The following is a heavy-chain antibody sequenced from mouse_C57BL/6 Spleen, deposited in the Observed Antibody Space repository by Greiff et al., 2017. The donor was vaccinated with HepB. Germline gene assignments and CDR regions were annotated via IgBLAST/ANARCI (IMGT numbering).Heavy chain of an antibody. CDR3: ARPLGSYYYAMDY. D-gene: IGHD1-1*01. J-gene: IGHJ4*01. V-gene: IGHV1-50*01. Sequence: QVHVKQSGAELVKPGASVKLSCKASGYTFTSYWMQWVKQRPGQGLEWIGEIDPSDSYTNYNQKFKGKATLTVDTSSSTAYMQLSSLTSEDSAVYYCARPLGSYYYAMDYWGQGTSVTVSS. CDR1: GYTFTSYW. CDR2: IDPSDSYT.